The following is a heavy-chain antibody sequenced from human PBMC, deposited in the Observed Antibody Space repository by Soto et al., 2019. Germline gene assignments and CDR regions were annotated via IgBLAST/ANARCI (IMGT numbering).Heavy chain of an antibody. CDR3: AKQDDRGALEI. D-gene: IGHD3-22*01. CDR2: IYPGDSDT. J-gene: IGHJ3*02. V-gene: IGHV5-51*01. Sequence: HGESLKISCKISGKAFTSFWVVWVRQTPGRGLEWMGNIYPGDSDTRYTPPFQGQVTISADKSTNTAYLQWHSLQASDTALYYCAKQDDRGALEIWGQGTKVTVSS. CDR1: GKAFTSFW.